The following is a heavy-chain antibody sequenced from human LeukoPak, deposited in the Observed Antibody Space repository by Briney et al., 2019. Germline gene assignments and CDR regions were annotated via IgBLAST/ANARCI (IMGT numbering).Heavy chain of an antibody. Sequence: GGSLRLSCAASGFTVSSDYMTWVRQAPGKGLEWVSVIYSGGSTYYTDSVKGRFTISRDNSKNTLYLQMNNLRAEDTAVYYCATARGVFDIWGQGTMVTVSS. CDR2: IYSGGST. D-gene: IGHD2-15*01. CDR3: ATARGVFDI. CDR1: GFTVSSDY. J-gene: IGHJ3*02. V-gene: IGHV3-66*01.